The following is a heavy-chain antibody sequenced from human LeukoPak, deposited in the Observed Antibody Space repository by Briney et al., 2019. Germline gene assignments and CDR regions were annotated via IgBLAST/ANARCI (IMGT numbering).Heavy chain of an antibody. CDR2: ISSSGSTI. D-gene: IGHD3-10*01. J-gene: IGHJ4*02. Sequence: GGSLRLSCAASGFTFSSYEMNWVRQAPGKGLEWVSYISSSGSTISYADSVKGRFTISRDNAKNSLYLQMNSLRAEDTAVYYCASQYGSGSYEDYSDYWGQGTLVTVSS. CDR3: ASQYGSGSYEDYSDY. CDR1: GFTFSSYE. V-gene: IGHV3-48*03.